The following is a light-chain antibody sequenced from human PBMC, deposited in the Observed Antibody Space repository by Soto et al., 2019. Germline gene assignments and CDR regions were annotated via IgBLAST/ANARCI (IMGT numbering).Light chain of an antibody. CDR1: QSVGTR. Sequence: EILLTHSPYTLSLSPGSRSNLSCRAAQSVGTRLASYQHKTGQAPRLLISGASSRATGIPDSFTGSGSETSFTLTISRLQPQDFALYYCQHYQSGHPIAFGQGTRLEIK. CDR3: QHYQSGHPIA. J-gene: IGKJ5*01. CDR2: GAS. V-gene: IGKV3-20*01.